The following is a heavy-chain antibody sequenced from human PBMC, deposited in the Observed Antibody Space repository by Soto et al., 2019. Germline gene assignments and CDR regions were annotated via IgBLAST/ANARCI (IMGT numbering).Heavy chain of an antibody. D-gene: IGHD4-17*01. J-gene: IGHJ6*03. V-gene: IGHV3-64*01. Sequence: GGSLRLSCAASGFTFSSYAMHWVRQAPGKGLEYVSAISSNGGSTYYANSVKGGFTISRDNSKNTLYLQMGSLRAEDMAVYYCARSDHDYGDYYYYYYYMDVWGKGTTVTVSS. CDR3: ARSDHDYGDYYYYYYYMDV. CDR2: ISSNGGST. CDR1: GFTFSSYA.